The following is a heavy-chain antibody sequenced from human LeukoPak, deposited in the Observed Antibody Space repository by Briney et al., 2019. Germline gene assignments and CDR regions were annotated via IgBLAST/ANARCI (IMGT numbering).Heavy chain of an antibody. Sequence: GGSLRLSCAASGFTFSSYGMHWVRQAPGKGLEWVSGISWNSGSIGYADSVKGRFTISRDNAKNSLYLQMNSLRAEDTALYYCVKGQALWGSYGSGIDYWGQGTLVTVSS. V-gene: IGHV3-9*01. J-gene: IGHJ4*02. D-gene: IGHD3-10*01. CDR3: VKGQALWGSYGSGIDY. CDR2: ISWNSGSI. CDR1: GFTFSSYG.